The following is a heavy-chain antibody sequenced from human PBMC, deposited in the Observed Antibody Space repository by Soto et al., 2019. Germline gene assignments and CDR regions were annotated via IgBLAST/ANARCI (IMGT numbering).Heavy chain of an antibody. V-gene: IGHV1-18*01. J-gene: IGHJ6*02. Sequence: QVQWLQSGGDVKTPGASLKVSCKAIGSTSSSYGINWVRQAPGQGLEWMGWISVFNGDTKYAQKFQGRVAITKDPGTSTAHMELRSLRSDDAAVYFCATKDDHKDDQPYYYGMDIWGPGTTVTVSS. CDR1: GSTSSSYG. CDR3: ATKDDHKDDQPYYYGMDI. D-gene: IGHD3-16*01. CDR2: ISVFNGDT.